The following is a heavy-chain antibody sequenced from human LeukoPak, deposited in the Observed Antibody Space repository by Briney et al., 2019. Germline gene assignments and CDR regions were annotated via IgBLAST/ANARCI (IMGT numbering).Heavy chain of an antibody. CDR1: GYTFTGYY. CDR2: INPNSGGT. V-gene: IGHV1-2*02. D-gene: IGHD2-15*01. Sequence: GASVKVSCKASGYTFTGYYMHWVRQAPGQGLEWTGWINPNSGGTNYAQKFQGRVTMTRGTSISTAYMELSRLRSDDTAVYYCARDWRMMYCSGGSCYGLDYWGQGTLVTVSS. J-gene: IGHJ4*02. CDR3: ARDWRMMYCSGGSCYGLDY.